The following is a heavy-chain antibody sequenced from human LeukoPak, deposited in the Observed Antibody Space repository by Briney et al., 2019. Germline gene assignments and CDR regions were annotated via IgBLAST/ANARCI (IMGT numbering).Heavy chain of an antibody. CDR2: IYYSGST. CDR3: ARRAARPGFDY. V-gene: IGHV4-30-4*01. J-gene: IGHJ4*02. D-gene: IGHD6-6*01. CDR1: GGSISSGDYY. Sequence: SETLSLTCTVSGGSISSGDYYWSWIRQPPGRGLEWIGYIYYSGSTYYNPSLKSRVTISVDTSENQFSLRLSSVTAADTAVYYCARRAARPGFDYWGQGTLVTVSS.